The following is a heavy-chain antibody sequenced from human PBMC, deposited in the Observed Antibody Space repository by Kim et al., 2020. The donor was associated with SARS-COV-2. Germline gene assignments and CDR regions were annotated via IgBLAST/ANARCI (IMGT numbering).Heavy chain of an antibody. Sequence: YYADSVKGRFTISRDNSKNTLYLQMNSLRAEDTAVYYCAREPRPIFALDYWGQGTLVTVSS. D-gene: IGHD3-9*01. CDR3: AREPRPIFALDY. V-gene: IGHV3-30*01. J-gene: IGHJ4*02.